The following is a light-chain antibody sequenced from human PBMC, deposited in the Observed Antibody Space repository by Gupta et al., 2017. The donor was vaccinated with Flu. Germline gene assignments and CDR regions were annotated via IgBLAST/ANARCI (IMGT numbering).Light chain of an antibody. CDR1: QSISFY. J-gene: IGKJ5*01. CDR2: DAS. V-gene: IGKV3-11*01. Sequence: EIVMTQSPATLSLSPGERATLSCRASQSISFYLAWYQQKPGQAPRLLIYDASNRANGIPARFSGSGVATDFTLTISSLETEDFAVYYVQQRYNWITFGQGTRLEIK. CDR3: QQRYNWIT.